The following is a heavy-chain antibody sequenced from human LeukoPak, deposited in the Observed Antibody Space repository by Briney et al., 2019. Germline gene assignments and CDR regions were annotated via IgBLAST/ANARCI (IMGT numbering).Heavy chain of an antibody. D-gene: IGHD1-20*01. V-gene: IGHV1-2*02. Sequence: GASVKVSCKASGYTFTSYYMHWVRQAPGQGLEWMGWINPNSGGTNYAQKFQGRVTMTRDTSISTVYMELSRLRSDDTAVYYCARVNWNQGFDPWGQGTLVTVSS. J-gene: IGHJ5*02. CDR2: INPNSGGT. CDR3: ARVNWNQGFDP. CDR1: GYTFTSYY.